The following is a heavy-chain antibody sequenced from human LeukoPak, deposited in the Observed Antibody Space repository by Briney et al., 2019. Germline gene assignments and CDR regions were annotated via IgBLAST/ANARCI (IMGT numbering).Heavy chain of an antibody. D-gene: IGHD3-9*01. CDR2: IYPGDSDT. CDR3: ARELILTGIIAHFDS. J-gene: IGHJ4*02. CDR1: GYSFSSYW. V-gene: IGHV5-51*01. Sequence: GESLKISCKGSGYSFSSYWIAWVRQMPGKGLEWMGIIYPGDSDTRYSPSFQGQVTISADKSISTAYLQWSSLKASDAATYYCARELILTGIIAHFDSWGQGTLVTVSS.